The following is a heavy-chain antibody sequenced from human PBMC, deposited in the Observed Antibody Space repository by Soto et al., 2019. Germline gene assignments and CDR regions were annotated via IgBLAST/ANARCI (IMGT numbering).Heavy chain of an antibody. CDR3: AHIYYSASSGYYTTDAFDI. D-gene: IGHD3-22*01. CDR1: GFSLSTSGVA. Sequence: QITLKESGPTLGKPTQTLTLTCTFSGFSLSTSGVAVGWIRQPPGKTLEWLALIYWDDDKRYSPSLKSRLTITKYTSKNQVVLKMTNMDPVDTATYYCAHIYYSASSGYYTTDAFDIWGQGTMVTVSS. CDR2: IYWDDDK. V-gene: IGHV2-5*02. J-gene: IGHJ3*02.